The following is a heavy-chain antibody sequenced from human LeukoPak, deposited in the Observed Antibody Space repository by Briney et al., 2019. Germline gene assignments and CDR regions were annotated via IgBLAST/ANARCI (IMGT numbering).Heavy chain of an antibody. J-gene: IGHJ5*02. CDR1: GGSFSGYY. CDR2: INHSGST. Sequence: SETLSLTCAVYGGSFSGYYWSWIRQPPGKGLEWVGEINHSGSTNYNPSLKSRVTISVDTSKNQFSLKLSSVTAADTAVYYCARVMITFGGVIDYNWFDPWGQGTLVTVSS. V-gene: IGHV4-34*01. CDR3: ARVMITFGGVIDYNWFDP. D-gene: IGHD3-16*02.